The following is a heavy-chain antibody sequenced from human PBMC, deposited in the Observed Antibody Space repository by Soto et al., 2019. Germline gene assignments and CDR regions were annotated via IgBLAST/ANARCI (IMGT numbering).Heavy chain of an antibody. V-gene: IGHV3-64*02. J-gene: IGHJ4*02. CDR2: ISSNGGST. CDR3: ARGFLRDITGTTFDY. Sequence: EVQLVESGEGLVQPGGSLRLSCAASGFTFSSYAMHWVRQAPGKGLEYVSAISSNGGSTYYADSVKGRFTISRDNSKNTLYLQMGSLRAEDMAVYYCARGFLRDITGTTFDYWGQGTLVTVSS. D-gene: IGHD1-20*01. CDR1: GFTFSSYA.